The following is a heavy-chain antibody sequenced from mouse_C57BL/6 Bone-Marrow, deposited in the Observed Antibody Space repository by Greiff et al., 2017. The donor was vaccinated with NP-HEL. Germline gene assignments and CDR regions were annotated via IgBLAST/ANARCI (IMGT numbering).Heavy chain of an antibody. CDR1: GFSLTSYG. Sequence: QVQLKESGPGLVAPSQSLSITCTVSGFSLTSYGVHWVRQPPGKGLEWLVVIWSDGSTTYNSALKSRLSISKDNSKSQVFLKMNSLQTDDTAMYYCARHLLAYGYYAMDDWGQGTSVTVSS. CDR3: ARHLLAYGYYAMDD. J-gene: IGHJ4*01. V-gene: IGHV2-6-1*01. D-gene: IGHD1-2*01. CDR2: IWSDGST.